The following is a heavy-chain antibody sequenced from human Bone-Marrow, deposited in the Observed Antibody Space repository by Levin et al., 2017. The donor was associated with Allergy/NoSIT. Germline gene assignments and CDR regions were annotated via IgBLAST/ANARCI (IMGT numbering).Heavy chain of an antibody. Sequence: SETLSLTCTVSGGSISSSTWWSWVRQSPGKGLVWIGEIYHGGRTNYNPSLKSRVSMSVDKSKSQFSLKLSSVTAADTAVYYCARDPLDYGTNSGNYWGQGTLVTVSS. D-gene: IGHD4-17*01. CDR2: IYHGGRT. CDR3: ARDPLDYGTNSGNY. J-gene: IGHJ4*02. V-gene: IGHV4-4*02. CDR1: GGSISSSTW.